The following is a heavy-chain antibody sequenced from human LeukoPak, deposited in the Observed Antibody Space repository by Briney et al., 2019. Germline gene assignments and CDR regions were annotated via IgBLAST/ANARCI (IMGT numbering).Heavy chain of an antibody. Sequence: SETLSLTCTVSGGSISSSSYYWSWVRQPPGKGLEWIGEINHSGSTKYNPSLKSRVTISVDTSKNQFSLKLSSVIAADTAVYYCARHGTDYYGSGSSNWFDPWGQGTLVIVSS. CDR2: INHSGST. CDR1: GGSISSSSYY. J-gene: IGHJ5*02. D-gene: IGHD3-10*01. CDR3: ARHGTDYYGSGSSNWFDP. V-gene: IGHV4-39*01.